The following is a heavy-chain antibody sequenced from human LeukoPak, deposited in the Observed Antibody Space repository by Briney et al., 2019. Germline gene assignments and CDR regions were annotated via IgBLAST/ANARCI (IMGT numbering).Heavy chain of an antibody. CDR3: AHKGRGSGRYTM. Sequence: ESGPTLVNPTQTLTLTCSFSGFSLNDIGVGVAWIRQPPGKALEWLAVTYWNNDKSYSPSLKSRLTIARDTSKSQVVLSMTNMDPVDTATYFCAHKGRGSGRYTMWGQGTLVTVSS. D-gene: IGHD3-10*01. V-gene: IGHV2-5*01. CDR2: TYWNNDK. CDR1: GFSLNDIGVG. J-gene: IGHJ4*02.